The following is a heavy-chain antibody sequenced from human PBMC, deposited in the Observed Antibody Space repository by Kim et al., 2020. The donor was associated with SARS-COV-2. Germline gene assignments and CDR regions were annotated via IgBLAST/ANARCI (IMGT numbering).Heavy chain of an antibody. D-gene: IGHD1-26*01. CDR3: AKTGALRPPDY. J-gene: IGHJ4*02. Sequence: GGSLRLSCAASGFTFSGYAMSWVRQAPGKGLEWVSVISGDATTTYYADSVKGRFTISRDNSKNTLYLQMNSLRAEDTAVYYCAKTGALRPPDYWGQGTLVTVSS. CDR1: GFTFSGYA. CDR2: ISGDATTT. V-gene: IGHV3-23*01.